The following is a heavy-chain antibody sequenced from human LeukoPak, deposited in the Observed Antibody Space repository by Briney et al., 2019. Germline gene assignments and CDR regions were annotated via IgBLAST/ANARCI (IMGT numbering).Heavy chain of an antibody. CDR1: GFTFSRYW. D-gene: IGHD2-21*01. Sequence: PGGSLRLSCADPGFTFSRYWMHWLRQTPGKGLVWVSCISADGSVTRYADSVKGRFTISRDNTKSTLYLQMHSLTAEDTAVYYCATAGGGDSRMGFDPWGQGTLVTVSS. J-gene: IGHJ5*02. CDR3: ATAGGGDSRMGFDP. CDR2: ISADGSVT. V-gene: IGHV3-74*01.